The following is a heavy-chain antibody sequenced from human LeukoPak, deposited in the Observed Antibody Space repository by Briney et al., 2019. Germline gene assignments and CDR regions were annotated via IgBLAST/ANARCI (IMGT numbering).Heavy chain of an antibody. D-gene: IGHD3-10*01. CDR2: IKQDGSEK. CDR3: ARDLGPYYFDY. CDR1: GFTFSSYW. V-gene: IGHV3-7*01. J-gene: IGHJ4*02. Sequence: GGSLRLSCAASGFTFSSYWMSWVRQAPGKGLEWVANIKQDGSEKYYVDSVKGRFTISRDNAKNPLYLQMNSLRAEDTAVYYCARDLGPYYFDYWGQGTLVTVSS.